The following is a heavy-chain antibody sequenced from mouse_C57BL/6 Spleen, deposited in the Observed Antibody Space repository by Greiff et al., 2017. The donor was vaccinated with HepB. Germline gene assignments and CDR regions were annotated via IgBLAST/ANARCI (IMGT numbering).Heavy chain of an antibody. V-gene: IGHV3-2*02. CDR2: ISYSGST. CDR3: ARTARIKY. D-gene: IGHD1-2*01. Sequence: EVKLVESGPGLVKPSQSLSLTCTVTGYSITSGYGWNWIRQFPGNKLEWMGYISYSGSTNYNPALKSRISITRDTSKNQFFLQLNSVTTEDTATYYCARTARIKYWGQGTTLTVSS. J-gene: IGHJ2*01. CDR1: GYSITSGYG.